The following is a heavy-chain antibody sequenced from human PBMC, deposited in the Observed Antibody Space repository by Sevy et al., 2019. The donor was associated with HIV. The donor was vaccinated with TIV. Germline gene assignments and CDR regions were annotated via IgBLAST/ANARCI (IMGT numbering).Heavy chain of an antibody. V-gene: IGHV3-7*01. CDR1: GFTLSTFW. CDR3: VKGEDCICSSCSAPNY. CDR2: IKQDGSEK. Sequence: GGSLRLSCAASGFTLSTFWMSWVRQAPGKGLEWVANIKQDGSEKYYVDSVKGRFTISRDNAKNSLYLQMNSLRAEDTAVYYCVKGEDCICSSCSAPNYWGHGTLVTVSS. D-gene: IGHD2-2*01. J-gene: IGHJ4*01.